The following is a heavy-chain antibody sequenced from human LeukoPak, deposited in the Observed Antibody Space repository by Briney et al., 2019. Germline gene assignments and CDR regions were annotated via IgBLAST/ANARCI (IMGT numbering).Heavy chain of an antibody. CDR3: ARAFYCSSTSCYDHPYYFDY. Sequence: SQTLSLTCTVSGGSISSYYWSWIRQPPGKGLEGIGYIYYSGSTNYNPSLKSRVTISVDTSKNQFSLKLSSVTAADTAVYYCARAFYCSSTSCYDHPYYFDYWGQGTLVTVSS. D-gene: IGHD2-2*01. J-gene: IGHJ4*02. CDR2: IYYSGST. V-gene: IGHV4-59*01. CDR1: GGSISSYY.